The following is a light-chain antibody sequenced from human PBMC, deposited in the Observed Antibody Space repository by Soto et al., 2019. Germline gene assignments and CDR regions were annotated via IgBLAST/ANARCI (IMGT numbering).Light chain of an antibody. CDR3: QQYNSYSWT. V-gene: IGKV1-5*01. Sequence: DIPMTQSPSTLSASVGDRVTITCRASQSISSWLAWYQQKPGKAPKLLIYDASSLESGVPSRFSGSGSGTEFPPTIRRLQPDEFATYYCQQYNSYSWTFGQGTKVEIK. CDR2: DAS. J-gene: IGKJ1*01. CDR1: QSISSW.